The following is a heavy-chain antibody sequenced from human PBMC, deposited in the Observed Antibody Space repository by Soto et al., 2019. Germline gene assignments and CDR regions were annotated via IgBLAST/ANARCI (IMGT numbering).Heavy chain of an antibody. V-gene: IGHV3-48*03. D-gene: IGHD6-6*01. CDR1: GFTFRSFE. CDR3: ARDSRGGAARRPTFYY. Sequence: GGALGLCCFGSGFTFRSFEMNWVRQTPGKGLEWLSYIGRSGETIYYADSVKGRFTISRDNAKSSLFLQMNGLRDEDTGIYYCARDSRGGAARRPTFYYWGRGTLVTVSS. CDR2: IGRSGETI. J-gene: IGHJ4*02.